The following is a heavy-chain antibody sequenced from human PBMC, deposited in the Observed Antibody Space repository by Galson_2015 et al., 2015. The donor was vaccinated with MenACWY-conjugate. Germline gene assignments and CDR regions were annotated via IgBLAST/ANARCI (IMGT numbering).Heavy chain of an antibody. CDR3: AKSMTILDY. Sequence: SLRLSCAASGFIFSSHSMNWVRQAPGRGLEWISYISSSRTSINYADSVKGRFTISRDNAKNSLYLQMNSLRDEDTAVYYCAKSMTILDYWGQGTLVTVSS. D-gene: IGHD4/OR15-4a*01. J-gene: IGHJ4*02. V-gene: IGHV3-48*02. CDR2: ISSSRTSI. CDR1: GFIFSSHS.